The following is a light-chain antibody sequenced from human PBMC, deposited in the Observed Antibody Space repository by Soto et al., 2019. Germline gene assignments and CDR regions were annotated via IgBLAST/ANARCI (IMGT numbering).Light chain of an antibody. CDR2: AAS. V-gene: IGKV1-39*01. CDR3: QQSYSTPPWT. CDR1: QSVSIY. Sequence: DVQMTQSPSSLSASVGARVTIPCRASQSVSIYLNWCQQKPGKAPNLLISAASSSQNGGPSRFRVSGPGTDFTLTISGLQPEDFATYYCQQSYSTPPWTFGQGTKVESK. J-gene: IGKJ1*01.